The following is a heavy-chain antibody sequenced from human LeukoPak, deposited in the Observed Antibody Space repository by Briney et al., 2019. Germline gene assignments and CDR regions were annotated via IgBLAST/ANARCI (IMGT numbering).Heavy chain of an antibody. Sequence: GGSLRLSCVTSGFTFEDYAFHWVRQVPGKGLEWVSLISRDGGTTSYGDSVKGRFTISRDNSKNSLYMEMNSLKTEDSALYYCTKDFSGSYENWGQGTLVTVSS. CDR3: TKDFSGSYEN. CDR1: GFTFEDYA. CDR2: ISRDGGTT. J-gene: IGHJ4*02. V-gene: IGHV3-43*02. D-gene: IGHD3-10*01.